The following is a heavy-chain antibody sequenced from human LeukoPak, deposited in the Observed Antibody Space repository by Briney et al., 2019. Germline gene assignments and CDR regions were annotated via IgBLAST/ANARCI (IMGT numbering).Heavy chain of an antibody. D-gene: IGHD1-1*01. Sequence: GGSLRLSCAASGFTFSSYSMNWVRQAPGKGLEWVSYISSGSSTIHYADSVKGRFTISRDNAKSSLLLQMNSLRAEDTAVYYCAGIPLSTTVVDYWGQGTLVTVSS. CDR1: GFTFSSYS. V-gene: IGHV3-48*01. CDR3: AGIPLSTTVVDY. CDR2: ISSGSSTI. J-gene: IGHJ4*02.